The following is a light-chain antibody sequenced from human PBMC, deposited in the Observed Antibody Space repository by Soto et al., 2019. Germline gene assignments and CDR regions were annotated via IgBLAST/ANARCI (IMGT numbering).Light chain of an antibody. J-gene: IGKJ5*01. V-gene: IGKV3-15*01. Sequence: EIVLTQSPGTLSFSPGERATLSCRASQSVNSNLAWYQQKPGQAPRLLIYGASTRATGIPARFTGIGSGTEFTLTISSLQSEDFAVYYCQQYNKWPITFGQGTRLEIK. CDR3: QQYNKWPIT. CDR1: QSVNSN. CDR2: GAS.